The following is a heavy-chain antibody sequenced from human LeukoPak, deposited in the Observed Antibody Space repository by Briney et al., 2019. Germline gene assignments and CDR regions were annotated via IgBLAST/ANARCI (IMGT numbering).Heavy chain of an antibody. CDR3: ARDPYKHNDYGNYGAFDI. J-gene: IGHJ3*02. CDR2: IKQDGSET. D-gene: IGHD4-11*01. CDR1: GFTFSTSW. V-gene: IGHV3-7*01. Sequence: PGGSLRLSCIASGFTFSTSWMTWVRQAPGKGLEWVANIKQDGSETHYVDSVKGRFTISRDNAGNSLYLQMNGLRAEDTAVYFCARDPYKHNDYGNYGAFDIWGQGTMVTVSS.